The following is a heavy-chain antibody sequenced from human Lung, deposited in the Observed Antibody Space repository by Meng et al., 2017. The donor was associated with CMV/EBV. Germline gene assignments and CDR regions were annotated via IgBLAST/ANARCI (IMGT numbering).Heavy chain of an antibody. CDR2: IFSNDEK. CDR1: GFSLSNARMG. J-gene: IGHJ4*02. V-gene: IGHV2-26*04. Sequence: SCXXLVXPTDTLTXTSTVSGFSLSNARMGVSWIRQPPGKALEWLAHIFSNDEKSYSTSLKSRLTISKDTSKSQVVLTMTNMDPVDTATYYCAWTTDIWTGYGYWXQGTXVTVSS. D-gene: IGHD3-9*01. CDR3: AWTTDIWTGYGY.